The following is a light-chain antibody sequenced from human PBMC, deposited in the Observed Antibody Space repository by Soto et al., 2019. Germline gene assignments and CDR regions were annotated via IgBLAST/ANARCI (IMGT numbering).Light chain of an antibody. J-gene: IGLJ1*01. CDR3: LSFTSSRILV. CDR1: SSDVGGYNF. Sequence: QSALTQPASVSGSPGQSITISCTGTSSDVGGYNFVSWYQQHPGKTPKLMIYEVTNRPSGVSDRFSGSRSGNTASLTISGLQAEVEAEYYCLSFTSSRILVFGTGTKVTVL. CDR2: EVT. V-gene: IGLV2-14*01.